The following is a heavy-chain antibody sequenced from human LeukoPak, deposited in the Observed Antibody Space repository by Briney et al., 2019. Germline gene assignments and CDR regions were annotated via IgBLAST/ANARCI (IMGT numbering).Heavy chain of an antibody. CDR1: GGPISSSSYY. CDR3: ARDSIAAAGDFQH. J-gene: IGHJ1*01. Sequence: PSETLSLTCTVSGGPISSSSYYWGWIRQPPGKGLEWIGSIYYSGSTYYNPSLKSRVTMSVDTSKNQFSLKLSSVTAADTAVYYCARDSIAAAGDFQHWGQGTLVTVSS. V-gene: IGHV4-39*07. D-gene: IGHD6-13*01. CDR2: IYYSGST.